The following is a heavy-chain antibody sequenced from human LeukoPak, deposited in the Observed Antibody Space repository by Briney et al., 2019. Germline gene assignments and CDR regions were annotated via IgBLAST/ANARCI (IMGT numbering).Heavy chain of an antibody. CDR3: ARHECGGDCYYWFDP. CDR1: GGTFSSYA. V-gene: IGHV1-69*06. Sequence: PVKVSCKASGGTFSSYAISWVRQAPGQGLEWMGGIIPIFGTANYAQKFQGRVTITADKSTSTAYMELSSLRSEDTAVYYCARHECGGDCYYWFDPWGQGTLVTVSS. J-gene: IGHJ5*02. CDR2: IIPIFGTA. D-gene: IGHD2-21*02.